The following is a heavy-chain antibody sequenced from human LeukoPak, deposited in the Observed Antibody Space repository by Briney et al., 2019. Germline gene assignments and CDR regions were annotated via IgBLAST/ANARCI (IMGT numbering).Heavy chain of an antibody. CDR3: ARGKYSTQEYYYGMDV. CDR2: IYYSGST. CDR1: GGSISSGDYY. V-gene: IGHV4-30-4*01. Sequence: PSETLSLTCTVSGGSISSGDYYWSWIRQPPGKGLEWIGYIYYSGSTYYNPSLKSRVTTSVDTSKNQFSLKLSSVTAADTAVYYCARGKYSTQEYYYGMDVWGQGTTVTVSS. J-gene: IGHJ6*02. D-gene: IGHD6-6*01.